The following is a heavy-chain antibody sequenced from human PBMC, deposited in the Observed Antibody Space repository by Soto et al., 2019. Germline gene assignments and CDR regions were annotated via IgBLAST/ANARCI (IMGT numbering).Heavy chain of an antibody. V-gene: IGHV3-23*01. D-gene: IGHD2-8*01. Sequence: PGGSLRLSCAASGFTFSIYAMSWVSQAPGKGLEWGSGISGSGGDTFYADSVKGRLTISRDNPKNTLYLQMNRVSAEDTAVYYCAVYNGGCYGAFHSWGRRTMVTVSS. CDR3: AVYNGGCYGAFHS. CDR1: GFTFSIYA. CDR2: ISGSGGDT. J-gene: IGHJ3*01.